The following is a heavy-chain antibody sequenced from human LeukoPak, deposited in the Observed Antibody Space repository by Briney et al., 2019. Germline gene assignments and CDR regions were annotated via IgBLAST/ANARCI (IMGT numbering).Heavy chain of an antibody. V-gene: IGHV3-23*01. CDR1: GFTFSSYA. CDR3: AKDGGDYYDSSGYPTMGAFDI. J-gene: IGHJ3*02. CDR2: ISGSGGST. D-gene: IGHD3-22*01. Sequence: TGGSLRLSCAAPGFTFSSYAMSWVRRAPGKGLEWVSAISGSGGSTYYADSVKGRFTISRDNSKNTLYLQMNSLRAEDTAVYYCAKDGGDYYDSSGYPTMGAFDIWGQGTMVTVSS.